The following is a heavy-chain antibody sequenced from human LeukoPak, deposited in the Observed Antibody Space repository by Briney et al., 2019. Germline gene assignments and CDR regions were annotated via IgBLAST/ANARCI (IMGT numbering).Heavy chain of an antibody. J-gene: IGHJ6*03. CDR2: INPDGGVT. Sequence: ASVKVSCKASGYTFTDYYIHWVRQAPGQGLEWMGWINPDGGVTNYAQNFQGRVTMTRDTSTGTAYMEVSGLRFDDSAVYYCARVHSSGWPNYHHYVDVWGKGTTVTVSS. V-gene: IGHV1-2*02. CDR1: GYTFTDYY. CDR3: ARVHSSGWPNYHHYVDV. D-gene: IGHD6-19*01.